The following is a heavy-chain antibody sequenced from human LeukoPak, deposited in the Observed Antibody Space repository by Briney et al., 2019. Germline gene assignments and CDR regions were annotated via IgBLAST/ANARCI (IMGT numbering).Heavy chain of an antibody. CDR3: AKDYMTRYSSSWYAPSFDY. D-gene: IGHD6-13*01. CDR1: GFTFSSYA. V-gene: IGHV3-23*01. Sequence: GGSLRLSCAASGFTFSSYAMSWVRQAPGKGLEWVSAISGSGGSTYYADSVKGRFTISRDNSKNTLYLQMNSLRAEDTAVYYCAKDYMTRYSSSWYAPSFDYWGQGTLVTVSS. J-gene: IGHJ4*02. CDR2: ISGSGGST.